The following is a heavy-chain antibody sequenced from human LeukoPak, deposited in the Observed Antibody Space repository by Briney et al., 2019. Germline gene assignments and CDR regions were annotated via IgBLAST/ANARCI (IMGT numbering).Heavy chain of an antibody. CDR1: GGSISNYY. V-gene: IGHV4-59*01. CDR2: FYYSGST. D-gene: IGHD7-27*01. Sequence: SETLSLTCTVSGGSISNYYWSWIRQPPGKGLEWIGYFYYSGSTNYNPSLKSRVTISVDTSKNQFSLKLSSVTAADTAVYYCARGGITGVLDYWGQGTLVTVSS. CDR3: ARGGITGVLDY. J-gene: IGHJ4*02.